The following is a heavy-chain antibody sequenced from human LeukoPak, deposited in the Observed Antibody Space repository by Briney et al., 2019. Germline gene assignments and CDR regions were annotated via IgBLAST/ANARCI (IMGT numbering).Heavy chain of an antibody. CDR2: ISSSGSTI. CDR1: GFTFSDYY. D-gene: IGHD6-19*01. CDR3: ASGAVAGPPHFDC. Sequence: GGSLRLSCAASGFTFSDYYMSWIRQAPGKGLEWVSYISSSGSTIYYADSVKGRFTISRDNAKNSLYLQMNSLRAEDTAVYYCASGAVAGPPHFDCWGQGTLVTVSS. J-gene: IGHJ4*02. V-gene: IGHV3-11*01.